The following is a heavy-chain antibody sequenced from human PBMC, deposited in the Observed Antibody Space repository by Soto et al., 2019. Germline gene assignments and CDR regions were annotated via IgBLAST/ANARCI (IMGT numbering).Heavy chain of an antibody. D-gene: IGHD2-2*01. CDR1: GGTFSSYT. Sequence: QVQLVQSGAEVKKPGSSVKVSCKASGGTFSSYTISWVRQAPGQGLEWMGRIIPILGIANYAQKFQGRVTITADKSTSTAYMELSSLRSEDTAVYYCARERYCSSTSCYEDYYYYYYMDVWRKGTTVTVSS. J-gene: IGHJ6*03. CDR2: IIPILGIA. V-gene: IGHV1-69*08. CDR3: ARERYCSSTSCYEDYYYYYYMDV.